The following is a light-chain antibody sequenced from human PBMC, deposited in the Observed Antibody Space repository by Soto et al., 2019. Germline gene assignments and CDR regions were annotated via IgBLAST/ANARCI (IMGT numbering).Light chain of an antibody. V-gene: IGKV3-11*01. J-gene: IGKJ1*01. CDR1: QSVGSY. CDR3: QQRSSWPRT. CDR2: ETS. Sequence: EIVLTQPPATLSLSPGERATLSCRASQSVGSYLTWYQQKPGQAPRLLIYETSKRATGIPARFSGSGSGTDFTLTISSLEPEDFAVYYCQQRSSWPRTFGQGTKVEIK.